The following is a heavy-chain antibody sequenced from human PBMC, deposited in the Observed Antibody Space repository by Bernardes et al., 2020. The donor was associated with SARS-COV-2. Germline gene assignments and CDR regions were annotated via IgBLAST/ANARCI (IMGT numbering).Heavy chain of an antibody. V-gene: IGHV1-69*13. Sequence: SVKVSCKASGGTFSSYAISWVRQAPGQGLEWMGGIIPIFGTANYAQKFQGRVTITADESTSTAYMELSSLRSEDTAVYYCARDFVGFGEFSYYYYYGMDVWGQGTTVTVSS. CDR3: ARDFVGFGEFSYYYYYGMDV. D-gene: IGHD3-10*01. CDR1: GGTFSSYA. CDR2: IIPIFGTA. J-gene: IGHJ6*02.